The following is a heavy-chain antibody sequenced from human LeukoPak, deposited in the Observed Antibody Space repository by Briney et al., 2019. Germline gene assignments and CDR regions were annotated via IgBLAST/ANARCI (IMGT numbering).Heavy chain of an antibody. D-gene: IGHD3-10*01. CDR2: IIPIFGTA. V-gene: IGHV1-69*13. Sequence: SVKISCKASGGTFSSYAISWVRQAPGQGLEWMGGIIPIFGTANYAQKFQGRVTITADESTSTAYMELSSLRSEDTAVYYCARAKAMVRGVITYYFDYWGQGTLVTVSS. J-gene: IGHJ4*02. CDR1: GGTFSSYA. CDR3: ARAKAMVRGVITYYFDY.